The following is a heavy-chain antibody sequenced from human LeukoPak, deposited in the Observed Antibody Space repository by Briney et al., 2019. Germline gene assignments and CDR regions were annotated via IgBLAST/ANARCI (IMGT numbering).Heavy chain of an antibody. CDR3: ARSPAAAADWFDP. CDR1: GYAFTSHA. CDR2: INTGNGNT. V-gene: IGHV1-3*04. Sequence: GASVKVSCKASGYAFTSHAMHWVRQAPGQRLEWMGWINTGNGNTKYSQKFQGRVTFTRDTSASTAYMELSSLRSEDTAVYYCARSPAAAADWFDPWGQGILVTVSS. D-gene: IGHD6-13*01. J-gene: IGHJ5*02.